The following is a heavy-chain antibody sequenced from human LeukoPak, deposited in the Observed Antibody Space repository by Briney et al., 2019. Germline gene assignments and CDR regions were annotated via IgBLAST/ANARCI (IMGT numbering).Heavy chain of an antibody. Sequence: GGSLRLSCAASGFTVSGNYMSWVRQAPGKGLEWVSVIYSGGSTYYADSVKGRFTISRDNSKNTLYLQMNSLRAEDTAVYYCAANYDFWSGYYSGDYWGQGTLVTVSS. CDR1: GFTVSGNY. V-gene: IGHV3-53*01. CDR3: AANYDFWSGYYSGDY. D-gene: IGHD3-3*01. J-gene: IGHJ4*02. CDR2: IYSGGST.